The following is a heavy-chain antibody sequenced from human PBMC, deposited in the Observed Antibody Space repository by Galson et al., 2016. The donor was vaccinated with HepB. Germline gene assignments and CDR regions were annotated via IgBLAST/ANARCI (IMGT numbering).Heavy chain of an antibody. CDR2: IYYSWST. V-gene: IGHV4-39*01. Sequence: SETLSLTCTVSGGSISSSSYSWGWIRQPPGKGLEWIGTIYYSWSTSYNPSLKRRVTISVDTSKNQFSLKLSSMTAADTAVYYCASRPVYSDCVGAFDIWGQGTLVTVSS. J-gene: IGHJ3*02. CDR1: GGSISSSSYS. CDR3: ASRPVYSDCVGAFDI. D-gene: IGHD4-11*01.